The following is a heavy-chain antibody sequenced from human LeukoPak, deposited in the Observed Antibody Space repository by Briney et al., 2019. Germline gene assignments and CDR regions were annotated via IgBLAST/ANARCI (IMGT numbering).Heavy chain of an antibody. CDR1: GFTFSSYG. CDR2: INIDGSST. V-gene: IGHV3-74*01. Sequence: GGSLRLSCAASGFTFSSYGMHWVRQAPGKGLMWVSRINIDGSSTNYADSVKGRFTISRDNAKNTLYLQMNSLRAEDTAVYYCARDFMYNTLCTGCWGQGTLVTVSS. J-gene: IGHJ4*02. CDR3: ARDFMYNTLCTGC. D-gene: IGHD1-14*01.